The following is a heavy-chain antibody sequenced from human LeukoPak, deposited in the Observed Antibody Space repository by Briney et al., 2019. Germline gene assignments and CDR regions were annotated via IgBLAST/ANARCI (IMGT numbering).Heavy chain of an antibody. CDR2: ISYDGSNK. Sequence: GGSLRLSYAASGFTFSSYAMHWVRQAPGKGLEWVAVISYDGSNKYYADSVKGRFTISRDNSKNTLYLQMNSLRAEDTAVYYCARAPSSYYHDSYYFDYWGQGTLVTVSS. CDR1: GFTFSSYA. CDR3: ARAPSSYYHDSYYFDY. D-gene: IGHD3-10*01. J-gene: IGHJ4*02. V-gene: IGHV3-30-3*01.